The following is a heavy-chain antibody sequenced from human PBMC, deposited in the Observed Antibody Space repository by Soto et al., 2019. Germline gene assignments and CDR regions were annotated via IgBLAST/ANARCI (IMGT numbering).Heavy chain of an antibody. CDR2: MSYGGSS. Sequence: SETLSLTCTVSGGSVSSGHYHWSWIRQPPGKGLEWIGFMSYGGSSDYNPSLKSRVMMSVDTSKKQFSLKLRSVTAADTAVYYCVRDGTKTLRDWFDPWGQGISVTVSS. D-gene: IGHD1-1*01. J-gene: IGHJ5*02. CDR3: VRDGTKTLRDWFDP. V-gene: IGHV4-61*01. CDR1: GGSVSSGHYH.